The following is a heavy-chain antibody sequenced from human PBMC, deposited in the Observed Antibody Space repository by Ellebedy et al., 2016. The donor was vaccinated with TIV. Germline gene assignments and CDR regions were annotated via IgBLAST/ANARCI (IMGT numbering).Heavy chain of an antibody. CDR2: IYYTGTT. D-gene: IGHD1-1*01. Sequence: SETLSLTCTVSGYSISSGYYWGWIRQPPGKGLEWIASIYYTGTTYYTPSLKSRVTISVDTSKNQFSLKLTSVTAPDTVVYYCARGPVLYNFDAFDIWGQGTVVTVSS. CDR3: ARGPVLYNFDAFDI. J-gene: IGHJ3*02. CDR1: GYSISSGYY. V-gene: IGHV4-38-2*02.